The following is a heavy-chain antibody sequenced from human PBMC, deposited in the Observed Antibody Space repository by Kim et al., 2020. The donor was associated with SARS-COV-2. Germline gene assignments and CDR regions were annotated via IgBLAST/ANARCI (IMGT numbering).Heavy chain of an antibody. D-gene: IGHD6-25*01. CDR3: ARTTRLNYYYGMDV. Sequence: NPSLKSRVTISVDTSKNQFSLKLSSVTAADTAVYYCARTTRLNYYYGMDVWGQGTTVTVSS. V-gene: IGHV4-59*01. J-gene: IGHJ6*02.